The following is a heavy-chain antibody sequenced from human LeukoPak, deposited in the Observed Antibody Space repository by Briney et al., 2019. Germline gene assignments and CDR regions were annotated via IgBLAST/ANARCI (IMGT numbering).Heavy chain of an antibody. J-gene: IGHJ4*02. CDR3: ARAPVDFGVVIRSPQEFDY. CDR2: IYYSGST. V-gene: IGHV4-59*01. D-gene: IGHD3-3*01. CDR1: GGSISSYY. Sequence: SETLSLTCTVSGGSISSYYWSWIRQPPGKGLEWIGYIYYSGSTNYNPSLKSRVTISVDTSKNQFSLKLSSVTAADTAVYYCARAPVDFGVVIRSPQEFDYWGQETLVTVSS.